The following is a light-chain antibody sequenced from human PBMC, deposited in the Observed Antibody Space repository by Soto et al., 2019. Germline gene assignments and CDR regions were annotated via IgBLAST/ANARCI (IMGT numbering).Light chain of an antibody. CDR3: QQYNTWPPIT. J-gene: IGKJ5*01. Sequence: EIVVTQSPGTLSLSPGERATLSCRASQSVSSSYLAWYQQKPGQAPRLLIYGASTRATGIPARFSGSGSGTEFTLTISSLQPEDFAVYYCQQYNTWPPITFGQGTRLEIK. CDR2: GAS. CDR1: QSVSSSY. V-gene: IGKV3-15*01.